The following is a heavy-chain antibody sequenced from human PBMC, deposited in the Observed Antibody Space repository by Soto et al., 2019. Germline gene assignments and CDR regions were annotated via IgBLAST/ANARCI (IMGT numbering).Heavy chain of an antibody. Sequence: VQLVESGGGLVQPGGSLRLSCAVSGFTFSSFWMHWVRQAPGEGLVWVSRINTDGSSTSYADSVKGRFTISRDNAKNTLYLQMNSLRVEDTAMYYCAKRGVDTFGLSYWGQGTLAPSPQ. CDR2: INTDGSST. D-gene: IGHD3-10*01. V-gene: IGHV3-74*01. CDR1: GFTFSSFW. J-gene: IGHJ4*02. CDR3: AKRGVDTFGLSY.